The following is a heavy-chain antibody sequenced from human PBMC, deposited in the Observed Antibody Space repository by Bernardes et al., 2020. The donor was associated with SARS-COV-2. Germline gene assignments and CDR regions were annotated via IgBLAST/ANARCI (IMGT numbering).Heavy chain of an antibody. J-gene: IGHJ6*02. V-gene: IGHV3-30-3*01. CDR3: ARDIHCSSTSCSPRYYYYYGMDV. CDR1: GFTFSSYA. Sequence: SLIRSCAASGFTFSSYAMHWVRQAPGQGLEWVAVISYDGSNKYYADSVKGRFTISRDNSKNTLYLQMNSLRAEDTAVYYCARDIHCSSTSCSPRYYYYYGMDVWGQGTTVTVSS. CDR2: ISYDGSNK. D-gene: IGHD2-2*01.